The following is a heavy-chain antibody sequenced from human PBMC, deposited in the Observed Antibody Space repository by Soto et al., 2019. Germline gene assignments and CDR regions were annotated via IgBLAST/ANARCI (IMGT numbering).Heavy chain of an antibody. CDR3: ARHIYCSSTSCYLGYGMDV. D-gene: IGHD2-2*01. CDR1: GFTFSSYA. V-gene: IGHV3-30-3*01. J-gene: IGHJ6*02. CDR2: ISYDGSNK. Sequence: GGSLRLSCAASGFTFSSYAMHWVRQAPGKGLEWVAVISYDGSNKYYADSVKGRFTISGDNSKNTLYLQMNSLRAEDTAVYYCARHIYCSSTSCYLGYGMDVWGQGTTVTVSS.